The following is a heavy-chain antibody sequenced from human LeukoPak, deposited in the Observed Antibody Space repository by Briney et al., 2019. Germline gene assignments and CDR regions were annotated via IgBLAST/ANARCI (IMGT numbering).Heavy chain of an antibody. D-gene: IGHD5-18*01. Sequence: SETLSLTCAVSGGSISSNNWWIWVRQSPEKGLEWIGEIYHDGSTNYNPSLKSRVTISMDKSKNQLSLKLNFVTAADTAVYYCAQGSDTVMVMIDWGQGTLVTVSS. V-gene: IGHV4-4*02. CDR3: AQGSDTVMVMID. CDR2: IYHDGST. J-gene: IGHJ4*02. CDR1: GGSISSNNW.